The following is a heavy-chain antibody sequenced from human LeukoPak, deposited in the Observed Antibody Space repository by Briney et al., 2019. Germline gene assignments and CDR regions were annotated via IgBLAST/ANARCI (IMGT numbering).Heavy chain of an antibody. V-gene: IGHV3-7*03. CDR1: GFTFRNYW. J-gene: IGHJ4*02. CDR2: IKQDGSDR. CDR3: ASYPTPGIGAAGTFNY. D-gene: IGHD6-13*01. Sequence: GGSLRLSCAASGFTFRNYWMSWVRQAPGTGLEWVANIKQDGSDRNYVTSVRARFTISRDNAKNSLYLQMNGLRAEDTAVYYCASYPTPGIGAAGTFNYWGQGTLVTVPS.